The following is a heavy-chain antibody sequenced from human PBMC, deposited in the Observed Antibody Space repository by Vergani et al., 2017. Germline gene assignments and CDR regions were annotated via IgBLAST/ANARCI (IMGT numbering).Heavy chain of an antibody. CDR1: GFTFSDYY. Sequence: QVQLVESGGGLVKPGGSLRLSCAASGFTFSDYYMSWIRQAPGKGLEWVSYISSSSSYTNYADSVKGRFTISRDNAKNSLYLQMNSLRAEDTAVYYCARYKGEDYYYGTDVWGQGTTVTVSS. CDR2: ISSSSSYT. V-gene: IGHV3-11*06. D-gene: IGHD1-14*01. J-gene: IGHJ6*02. CDR3: ARYKGEDYYYGTDV.